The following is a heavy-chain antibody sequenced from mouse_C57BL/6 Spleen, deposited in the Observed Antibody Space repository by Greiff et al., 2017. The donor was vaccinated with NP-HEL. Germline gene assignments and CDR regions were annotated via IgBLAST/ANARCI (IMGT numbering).Heavy chain of an antibody. V-gene: IGHV2-6-1*01. D-gene: IGHD2-1*01. Sequence: VKLQESGPGLVAPSQSLSITCTVSGFSLTSYGVHWVRQPPGKGLEWLVVIWSDGSTTYNSALKSRLSISKDNSKSQVFLKMNSLQTDDTAMYYCARQGYGNYVGWYFDVWGTGTTVTVSS. CDR3: ARQGYGNYVGWYFDV. CDR1: GFSLTSYG. CDR2: IWSDGST. J-gene: IGHJ1*03.